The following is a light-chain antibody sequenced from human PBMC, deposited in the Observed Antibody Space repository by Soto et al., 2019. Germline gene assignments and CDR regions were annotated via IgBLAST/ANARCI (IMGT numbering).Light chain of an antibody. CDR1: QTISSH. CDR2: RAS. Sequence: IVMTQFPATLSVSPGERATLSCRAGQTISSHVAWYQQSPGQAPRLLIYRASTRATGVPARFSGSGSGTEFTLTISGLQSEDFALYYCQHYQNLWTFGQGTKVDIK. CDR3: QHYQNLWT. V-gene: IGKV3-15*01. J-gene: IGKJ1*01.